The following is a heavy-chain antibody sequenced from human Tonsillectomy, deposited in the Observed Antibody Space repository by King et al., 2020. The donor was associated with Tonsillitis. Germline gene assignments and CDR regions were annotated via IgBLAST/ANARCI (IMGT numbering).Heavy chain of an antibody. CDR1: GFTFSNAW. Sequence: QLVQSGGGLVKPGGSLRLSCAASGFTFSNAWMTWVRQAPGKGLEWVGRIKSKADGGTTDYAAPVKGRFTISRDDSKTTLYLQMNSLKAEDTAVYYCTSTIELVPAAIEYYYGMDVWGQGTTVTVSS. CDR2: IKSKADGGTT. D-gene: IGHD2-2*02. CDR3: TSTIELVPAAIEYYYGMDV. J-gene: IGHJ6*02. V-gene: IGHV3-15*01.